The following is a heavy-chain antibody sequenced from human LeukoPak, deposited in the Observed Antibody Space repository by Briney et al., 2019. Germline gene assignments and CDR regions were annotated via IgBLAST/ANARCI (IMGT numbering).Heavy chain of an antibody. D-gene: IGHD1-26*01. CDR2: ISGRSSTI. Sequence: GGSLRLSCAASAFTFSDYSMNWVRQAPGKGLEWISYISGRSSTIYYADSVGGRFTISRDNDKNSMYVQMNSLRAEDTAVYYCARDRLTSGSYFFDYWGQGTLVTVSS. CDR3: ARDRLTSGSYFFDY. CDR1: AFTFSDYS. J-gene: IGHJ4*02. V-gene: IGHV3-48*01.